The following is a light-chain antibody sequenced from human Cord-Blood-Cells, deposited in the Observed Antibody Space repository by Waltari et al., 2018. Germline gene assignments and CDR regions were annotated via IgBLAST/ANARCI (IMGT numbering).Light chain of an antibody. V-gene: IGLV1-47*01. J-gene: IGLJ2*01. CDR3: AAWDDSLSGNVV. CDR2: RNN. Sequence: QSVLTQPPSASGTPGQRVTISCSGSSSNIGSNYVYWYQQHPGTAPKLLIYRNNPRPSGFPPRFSGSKSGTSDSLAISGLRSEDEADYYCAAWDDSLSGNVVFGGGTKLTVL. CDR1: SSNIGSNY.